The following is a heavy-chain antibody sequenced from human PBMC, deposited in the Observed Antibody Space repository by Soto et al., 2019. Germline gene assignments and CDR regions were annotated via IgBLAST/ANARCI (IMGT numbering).Heavy chain of an antibody. D-gene: IGHD6-6*01. CDR1: GFTFSDYY. J-gene: IGHJ4*02. CDR2: ISSSGSTI. Sequence: GGSLRLSCAASGFTFSDYYMSWIRQAPGKGLEWVSYISSSGSTIYYADSVKGRFTISRDNAKNSPYLQMNSLRAEDTAVYYCARSRSIAARAYDYWGQGTLVTVSS. CDR3: ARSRSIAARAYDY. V-gene: IGHV3-11*01.